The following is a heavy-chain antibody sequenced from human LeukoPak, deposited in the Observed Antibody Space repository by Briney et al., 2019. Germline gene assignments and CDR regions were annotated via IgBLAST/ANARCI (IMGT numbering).Heavy chain of an antibody. V-gene: IGHV1-69*13. D-gene: IGHD3-22*01. CDR1: GATFSSYA. J-gene: IGHJ3*02. CDR2: IIPIFGTA. Sequence: GASVTVSCEASGATFSSYAISWVRRAPGPGLEWMGGIIPIFGTANYAQKFQGRVTITADESTSTAYMELSSLRPEDTAVYYCARVVSNPVFYAFDIWGQGTMVTVSS. CDR3: ARVVSNPVFYAFDI.